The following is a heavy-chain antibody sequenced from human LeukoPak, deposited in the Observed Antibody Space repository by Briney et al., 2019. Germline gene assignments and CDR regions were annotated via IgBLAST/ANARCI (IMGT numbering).Heavy chain of an antibody. D-gene: IGHD2-2*01. CDR1: GFTFSSYW. J-gene: IGHJ5*02. V-gene: IGHV3-74*01. Sequence: GGSLRLSCAASGFTFSSYWMHWVRQAPGKGLVWVSRINSDGSSTSYADSVKGRFTISRDNAKNTLYLQMNSLRAEDTAVYYCARGWPDIVVVPAAMNGRNWFDPWGQGTLVTVSS. CDR3: ARGWPDIVVVPAAMNGRNWFDP. CDR2: INSDGSST.